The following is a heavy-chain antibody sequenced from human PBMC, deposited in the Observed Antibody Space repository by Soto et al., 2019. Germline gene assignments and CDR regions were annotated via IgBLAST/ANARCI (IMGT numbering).Heavy chain of an antibody. V-gene: IGHV2-70*11. CDR1: GFSLSTSGMY. J-gene: IGHJ4*02. Sequence: SGPTLANPTQTLTLTCTFSGFSLSTSGMYVSWIRQPPGKALEWLARIDWEDDKYYSTSLKTRLTISKDTSKNQVVLTMTNMDPVDTATYYCARTPTTATNDGFDYWGQGTLVTVS. D-gene: IGHD4-17*01. CDR2: IDWEDDK. CDR3: ARTPTTATNDGFDY.